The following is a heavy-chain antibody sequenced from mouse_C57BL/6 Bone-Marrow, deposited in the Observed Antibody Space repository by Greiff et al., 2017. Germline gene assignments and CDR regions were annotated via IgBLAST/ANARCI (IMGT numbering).Heavy chain of an antibody. CDR3: TSLNYYGSLY. CDR1: GFTFSSYA. CDR2: ISSGGDYI. J-gene: IGHJ3*01. V-gene: IGHV5-9-1*02. Sequence: EVKVVESGAGLVKPGGSLKLSCAASGFTFSSYAMSWVRQTPEKRLEWVAYISSGGDYIYYADTVKGRFTISRDNARNTLYLQMSSLKSEDTAMYYCTSLNYYGSLYWGQGTLVTVSA. D-gene: IGHD1-1*01.